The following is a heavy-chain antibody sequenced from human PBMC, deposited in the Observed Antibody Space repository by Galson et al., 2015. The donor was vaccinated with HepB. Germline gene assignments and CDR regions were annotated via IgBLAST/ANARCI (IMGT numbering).Heavy chain of an antibody. CDR3: AAAMTVTYYYGMDV. V-gene: IGHV1-58*01. D-gene: IGHD4-17*01. CDR1: GFTFTSSA. Sequence: SVKVSCKASGFTFTSSAVQWVRQARGQRLEWIGWIVVGSCNTNYAQKFQERVTITRDMSTSTAYMELSSLRSEDTAVYYCAAAMTVTYYYGMDVWGQGTTVTVSS. CDR2: IVVGSCNT. J-gene: IGHJ6*02.